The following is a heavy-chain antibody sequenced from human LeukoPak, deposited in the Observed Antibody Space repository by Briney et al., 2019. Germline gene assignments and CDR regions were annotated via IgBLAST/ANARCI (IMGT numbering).Heavy chain of an antibody. V-gene: IGHV3-23*01. CDR2: ISPSGDIK. J-gene: IGHJ4*02. Sequence: GGSLRLSCVASGFTFSRHGMNWVRQAPGKGLEWVSGISPSGDIKYYADSVKGRFTISRDNSKNTLYLQMNSLRAEDTAVYYCARGSVGAAGIRRYFDYWGQGTLVTVSS. D-gene: IGHD6-13*01. CDR1: GFTFSRHG. CDR3: ARGSVGAAGIRRYFDY.